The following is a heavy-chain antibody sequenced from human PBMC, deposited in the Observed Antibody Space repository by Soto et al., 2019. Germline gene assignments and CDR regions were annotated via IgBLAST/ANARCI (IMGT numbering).Heavy chain of an antibody. CDR2: IWYDGSNK. D-gene: IGHD6-6*01. CDR3: ARDYGEYSSSSEFIYGMDV. J-gene: IGHJ6*02. Sequence: QVQLVESGGGVVQPGRSLRLSCAASGFTFSSYGMHWVRQAPGKGLERVAVIWYDGSNKYYADSVKGRFTISRDNSKNTLYLQMNSLRAEDTAVYYCARDYGEYSSSSEFIYGMDVWGQGTTVTVSS. V-gene: IGHV3-33*01. CDR1: GFTFSSYG.